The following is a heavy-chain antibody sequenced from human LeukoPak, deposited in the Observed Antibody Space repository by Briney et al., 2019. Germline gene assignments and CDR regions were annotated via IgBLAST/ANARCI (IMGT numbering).Heavy chain of an antibody. Sequence: GGSLRLSCAASGFTFSIYDMNWVRQAPGKGLEWVSSISGNSDYIYYADSVKGRFTISRDSAKNSLYLQMNSLRAEDTAVYYCARGYYYDSSGYYYGATWGQGTLVTVSS. V-gene: IGHV3-21*01. CDR3: ARGYYYDSSGYYYGAT. CDR1: GFTFSIYD. J-gene: IGHJ4*02. D-gene: IGHD3-22*01. CDR2: ISGNSDYI.